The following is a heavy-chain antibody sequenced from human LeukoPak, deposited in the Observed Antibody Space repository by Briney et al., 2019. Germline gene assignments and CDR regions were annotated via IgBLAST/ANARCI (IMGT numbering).Heavy chain of an antibody. CDR1: GYIFTNFY. Sequence: ASVKVSCKASGYIFTNFYLHWMRQAPGHGLEWIGWINPNSGGTNYAQKFQGRVTMTRDTSISTAYMELSRLRSDDTAVYYCARDQSGYDLDDAFDIWGQGTMVTVSS. CDR3: ARDQSGYDLDDAFDI. J-gene: IGHJ3*02. CDR2: INPNSGGT. V-gene: IGHV1-2*02. D-gene: IGHD5-12*01.